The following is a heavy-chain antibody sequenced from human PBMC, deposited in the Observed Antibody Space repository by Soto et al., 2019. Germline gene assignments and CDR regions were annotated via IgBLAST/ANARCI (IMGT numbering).Heavy chain of an antibody. CDR3: ARGCCSGGSCYYNWFDP. CDR2: IYYSGST. Sequence: SETLSLTCTVSGGSISSYYWSWIRQPPGKGLEWIGYIYYSGSTNYNPSLKSRVTISVDTSKNQFSLKLSSVTAADTAVYYCARGCCSGGSCYYNWFDPWGQGTLVTVSS. D-gene: IGHD2-15*01. CDR1: GGSISSYY. J-gene: IGHJ5*02. V-gene: IGHV4-59*01.